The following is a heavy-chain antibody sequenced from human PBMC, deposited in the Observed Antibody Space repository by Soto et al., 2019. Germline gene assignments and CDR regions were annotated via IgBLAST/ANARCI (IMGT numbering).Heavy chain of an antibody. V-gene: IGHV1-69*01. CDR3: TREKFSNYFDP. Sequence: QVQLVQSGAEVQKPGTSVKVSCKVSGGIFNSYALSWVRQAPGQGPEWMGQIIPIFGTTNYAQKFKGRVSITADESTSIAYMELSSLSSEDTAMYYCTREKFSNYFDPWGQGTLVIVSS. D-gene: IGHD2-8*01. CDR2: IIPIFGTT. CDR1: GGIFNSYA. J-gene: IGHJ5*02.